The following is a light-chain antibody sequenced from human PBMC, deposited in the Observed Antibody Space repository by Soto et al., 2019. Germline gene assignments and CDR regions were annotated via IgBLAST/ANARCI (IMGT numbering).Light chain of an antibody. J-gene: IGKJ5*01. CDR2: GAS. CDR3: QQYNNWPLT. V-gene: IGKV3-15*01. Sequence: EIVMTQSPATLSVSPGERATLSCRASQSVSSNLAGYQQKPGQAPRLLIYGASSRATGIPVRFSGSGSGTEFTLTISSLQSEDFAVYYCQQYNNWPLTFGQGTRLEIK. CDR1: QSVSSN.